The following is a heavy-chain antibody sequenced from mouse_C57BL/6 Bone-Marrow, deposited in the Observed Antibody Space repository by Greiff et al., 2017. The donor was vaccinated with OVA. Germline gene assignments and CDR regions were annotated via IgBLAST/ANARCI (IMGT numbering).Heavy chain of an antibody. CDR2: IRSKSNNYAT. CDR3: VRPRDVGAMDY. CDR1: GFSFNTYA. Sequence: EVQGVESGGGLVQPKGSLKLSCAASGFSFNTYAMNWVRQAPGQGLEWVARIRSKSNNYATYYADSVKDRFTISRDDSESMLYLQMNNLKTEDTAMYYGVRPRDVGAMDYWGQGTSVTVSS. D-gene: IGHD3-3*01. J-gene: IGHJ4*01. V-gene: IGHV10-1*01.